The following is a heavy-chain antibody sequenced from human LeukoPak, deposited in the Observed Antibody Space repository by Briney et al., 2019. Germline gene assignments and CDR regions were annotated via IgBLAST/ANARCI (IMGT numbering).Heavy chain of an antibody. J-gene: IGHJ4*02. D-gene: IGHD4-11*01. CDR3: AKGLTTLDY. V-gene: IGHV3-23*01. CDR1: GFTFSYCA. CDR2: VFGLDHRT. Sequence: HPGGSLRLSCGASGFTFSYCAMTWVRQAPGKGLEWVSTVFGLDHRTSYADSVKGRFTISRDNSKNTLSLQMNSLRAEDTAVYYCAKGLTTLDYWGQGTLVTVSS.